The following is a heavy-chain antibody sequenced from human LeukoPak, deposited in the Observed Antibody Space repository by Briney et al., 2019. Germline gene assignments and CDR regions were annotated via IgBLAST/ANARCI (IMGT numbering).Heavy chain of an antibody. Sequence: GESLKISCKGSGYSFTTYWIGWVRQMPGKGLEWMGIINPGDSTTKYSPSFQGQVTISADKSISTAYLQWSSLKASDTPIYYCARNAQQQNWFDPWGQGTLVTVSP. D-gene: IGHD1/OR15-1a*01. J-gene: IGHJ5*02. CDR3: ARNAQQQNWFDP. V-gene: IGHV5-51*01. CDR2: INPGDSTT. CDR1: GYSFTTYW.